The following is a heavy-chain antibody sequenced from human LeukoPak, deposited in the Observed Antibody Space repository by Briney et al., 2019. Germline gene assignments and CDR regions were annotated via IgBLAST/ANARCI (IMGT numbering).Heavy chain of an antibody. J-gene: IGHJ4*02. CDR3: ARLNFRGGEALHFDS. D-gene: IGHD3-16*01. V-gene: IGHV4-4*09. Sequence: ASETLSLTCSVPGGSLTNYYWGWIRQPPGKGLEFIGYIHSDGTTNYDSSLQSRVAISLDTSKIQFSLRLYSVTAADTALYFCARLNFRGGEALHFDSWGQGTLVTVSA. CDR1: GGSLTNYY. CDR2: IHSDGTT.